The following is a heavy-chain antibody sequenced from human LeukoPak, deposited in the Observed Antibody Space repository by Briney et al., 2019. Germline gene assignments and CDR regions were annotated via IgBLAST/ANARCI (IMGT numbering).Heavy chain of an antibody. J-gene: IGHJ6*03. CDR3: ASSQLVSGYYYYYMDV. V-gene: IGHV1-18*01. Sequence: ASVKVSCKASGYTFTSCGISWVRQAPGQGLEWMGWISAYNGNTNYAQKLQGRVTMTTDTSTSTAYMELRSLRSDDTAVYYCASSQLVSGYYYYYMDVWGKGTTVTVSS. CDR1: GYTFTSCG. CDR2: ISAYNGNT. D-gene: IGHD6-6*01.